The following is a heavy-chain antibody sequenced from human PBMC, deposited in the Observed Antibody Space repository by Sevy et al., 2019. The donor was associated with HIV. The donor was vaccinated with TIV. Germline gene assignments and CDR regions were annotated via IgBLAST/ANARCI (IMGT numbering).Heavy chain of an antibody. Sequence: GGSLRLSCKASGFTFSDFWMQWVRQAPGKGLEWVANIRQDGKEIYYGDSVKGRFTISRDNAKNALYLQMNSLRAEDTAVYYCGRYSSGWYNFDYWGQGTLVTVSS. D-gene: IGHD6-19*01. CDR2: IRQDGKEI. CDR1: GFTFSDFW. J-gene: IGHJ4*02. V-gene: IGHV3-7*01. CDR3: GRYSSGWYNFDY.